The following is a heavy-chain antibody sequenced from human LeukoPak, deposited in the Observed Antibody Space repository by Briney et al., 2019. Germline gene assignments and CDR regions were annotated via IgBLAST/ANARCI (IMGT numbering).Heavy chain of an antibody. CDR3: ARDRGIAATGKDFDY. J-gene: IGHJ4*02. Sequence: SVKVSCKASGGTFSSYAISWVRQAPGQGLEWMGGIIPIFGTANYAQKFQGRVTITADESTSTAYMELSSLRSEDTAVYYCARDRGIAATGKDFDYWGQGTLVTVSS. CDR1: GGTFSSYA. CDR2: IIPIFGTA. D-gene: IGHD6-13*01. V-gene: IGHV1-69*01.